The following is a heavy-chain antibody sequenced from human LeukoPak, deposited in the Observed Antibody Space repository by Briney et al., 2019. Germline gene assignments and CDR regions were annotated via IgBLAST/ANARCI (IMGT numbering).Heavy chain of an antibody. CDR2: IYYSGTTRSGNT. Sequence: KTSETLSLTCTVSGGAITSGGYYWTWIRQHPEKGLEWIGYIYYSGTTRSGNTYYNPSLKSRIAISADTSKHQFSLRLSSVTAADTAVYYCARDLGPKYSDTNDPVGDAVDVWGRGTKVIVSS. J-gene: IGHJ3*01. V-gene: IGHV4-31*03. CDR1: GGAITSGGYY. CDR3: ARDLGPKYSDTNDPVGDAVDV. D-gene: IGHD3-22*01.